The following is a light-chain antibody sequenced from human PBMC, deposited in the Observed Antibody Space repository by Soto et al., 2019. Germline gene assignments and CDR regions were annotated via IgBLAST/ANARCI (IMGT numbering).Light chain of an antibody. Sequence: QSALTQPASVSGSPGQSITISCTGTSSDVGGYNYVSWYQQHPGKAPKLMIYEVSNRPSGVSNRFSGSKSGNTASLTISGLQADDEADYYCSSYTSSSTGVFGGGTKVTVL. V-gene: IGLV2-14*01. J-gene: IGLJ2*01. CDR2: EVS. CDR1: SSDVGGYNY. CDR3: SSYTSSSTGV.